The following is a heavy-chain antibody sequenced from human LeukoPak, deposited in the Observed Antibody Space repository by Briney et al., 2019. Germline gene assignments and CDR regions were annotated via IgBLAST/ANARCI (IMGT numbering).Heavy chain of an antibody. CDR1: GGSISSYY. J-gene: IGHJ4*02. CDR2: IYYSGST. V-gene: IGHV4-59*01. CDR3: AREEVKSFDN. Sequence: SGTLSLTCTVSGGSISSYYWSWIRQPPGKGLEWIGYIYYSGSTNYNPSLKSRVTISVDTSKNQFSLKLSSVTAADTAVYYCAREEVKSFDNWGQGTLGTVSS.